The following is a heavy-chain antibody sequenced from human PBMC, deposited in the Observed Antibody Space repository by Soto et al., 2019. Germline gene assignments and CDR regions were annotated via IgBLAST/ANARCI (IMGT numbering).Heavy chain of an antibody. Sequence: QVQLVESGGGVVQPGRSLRLSCAASGFAFSSYGMHWVRQAPGKGLEWVAVISYDGSNKYYADSVKGRFTISRDNSKNTLYLQMNSLRAEDTDVYYCANGGILTPPGYWGQGTLVTVSS. CDR1: GFAFSSYG. J-gene: IGHJ4*02. CDR3: ANGGILTPPGY. V-gene: IGHV3-30*18. CDR2: ISYDGSNK. D-gene: IGHD3-9*01.